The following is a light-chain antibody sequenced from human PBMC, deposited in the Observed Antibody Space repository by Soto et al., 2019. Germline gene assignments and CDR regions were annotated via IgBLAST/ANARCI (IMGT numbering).Light chain of an antibody. J-gene: IGKJ1*01. CDR3: QQYGSSGT. CDR1: QSVSSSY. Sequence: EIVMTQSPATLSVSPGERATLFCRASQSVSSSYLAWYQQKPGQAPRLLIYGASNRATGIPDRFSGSGSGTDFTLTISRLEPEDFAVYYCQQYGSSGTFGQGTKVDIK. V-gene: IGKV3-20*01. CDR2: GAS.